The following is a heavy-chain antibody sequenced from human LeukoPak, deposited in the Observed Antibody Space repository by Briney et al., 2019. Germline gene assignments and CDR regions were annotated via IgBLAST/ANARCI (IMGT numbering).Heavy chain of an antibody. J-gene: IGHJ4*02. D-gene: IGHD4-23*01. CDR1: GYSFNEYY. Sequence: GASVKVSCKASGYSFNEYYIHWVRQAPGQGLEWMGWISPNSGGTNYAQNFQGRVTMTRDTSITTAYMELSGLTSDDTALYYCARNYGGTSKYFDYWGQGTLATVSS. V-gene: IGHV1-2*02. CDR3: ARNYGGTSKYFDY. CDR2: ISPNSGGT.